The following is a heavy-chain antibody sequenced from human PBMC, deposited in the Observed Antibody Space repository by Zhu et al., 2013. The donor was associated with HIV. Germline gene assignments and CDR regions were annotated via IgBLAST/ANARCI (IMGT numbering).Heavy chain of an antibody. CDR3: ARGRTFGVGRLNWFDP. J-gene: IGHJ5*02. CDR1: GGTFSSYA. CDR2: IIPIFGTA. Sequence: QVQLVQSGAEVKKPGSSVKVSCKASGGTFSSYAISWVRQAPGQGLEWMGGIIPIFGTANYAQKFQGRVTITADESTSTAYMELSNLRSEDTAVYYCARGRTFGVGRLNWFDPWGQGTLVTVSS. D-gene: IGHD3-3*01. V-gene: IGHV1-69*01.